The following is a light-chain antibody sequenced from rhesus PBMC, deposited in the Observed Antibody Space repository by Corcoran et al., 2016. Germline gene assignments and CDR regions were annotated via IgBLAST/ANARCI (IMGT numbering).Light chain of an antibody. J-gene: IGKJ2*01. CDR1: QGITND. CDR3: QQYYYTPYS. Sequence: DIQMTQSPSSLSASVGDRVTITCRASQGITNDLAWYQQKPGETPKLLIYEASNLQSGIPPRFSGSGSGTDFTSTIRSLQSEDFATYYCQQYYYTPYSFGQGTKVEIK. V-gene: IGKV1-25*01. CDR2: EAS.